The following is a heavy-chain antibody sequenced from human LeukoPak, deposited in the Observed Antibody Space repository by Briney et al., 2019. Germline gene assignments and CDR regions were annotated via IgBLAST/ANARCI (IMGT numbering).Heavy chain of an antibody. D-gene: IGHD3-10*01. Sequence: PGGSLRLSCAASGFTFSSYGMHWVRQAPGKGLEWVAFIRYDGSNKYYADSVKGRFTISRDNSKNTLYLQMNSLRAEDTAVYYCAKDDFSPDLGLWFGESPEWGQGTLVTVSS. CDR2: IRYDGSNK. J-gene: IGHJ4*02. CDR3: AKDDFSPDLGLWFGESPE. V-gene: IGHV3-30*02. CDR1: GFTFSSYG.